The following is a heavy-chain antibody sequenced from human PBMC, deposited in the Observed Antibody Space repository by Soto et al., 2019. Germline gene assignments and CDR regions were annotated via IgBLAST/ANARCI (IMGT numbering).Heavy chain of an antibody. CDR1: GFSFNSYG. J-gene: IGHJ4*02. D-gene: IGHD5-18*01. V-gene: IGHV3-33*01. CDR3: ARVQVDTIMAPDY. Sequence: QVQLVESGGGVVQPGRSLRLSCAASGFSFNSYGFHWVRQAPGKGLEWVAVIWSDGNNKYYADSVKGRFTISRDSSDNTLYLQMNSLRAEATVVYHCARVQVDTIMAPDYLGQGTLVTVSS. CDR2: IWSDGNNK.